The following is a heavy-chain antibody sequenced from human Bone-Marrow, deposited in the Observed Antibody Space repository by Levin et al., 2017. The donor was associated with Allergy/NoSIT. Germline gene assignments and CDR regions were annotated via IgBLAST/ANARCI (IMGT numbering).Heavy chain of an antibody. J-gene: IGHJ4*02. CDR2: IQYSGST. CDR3: AKGRGGRLGVFDY. Sequence: SETLSLTCSVSGGSISSGNYYWNWIRQHPGKGLEWIGYIQYSGSTYYNPSLKSRVTMSLDTSKNHFSLMLSSVTAADRADYYCAKGRGGRLGVFDYWGQGTLVTVSS. V-gene: IGHV4-31*03. CDR1: GGSISSGNYY. D-gene: IGHD2-15*01.